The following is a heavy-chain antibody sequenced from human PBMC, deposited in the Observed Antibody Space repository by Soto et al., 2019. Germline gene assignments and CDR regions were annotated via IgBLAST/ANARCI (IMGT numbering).Heavy chain of an antibody. CDR3: VKDMQLWRLDS. CDR2: ISSSSSTI. Sequence: GGSLRLSCAASGFTFSSYSMNWVRQAPGKGLEWVSYISSSSSTIYYADSVKGRFNISRDDAKNTLFLHMNSLIAEDTAVYYCVKDMQLWRLDSWGQGTLVTVSS. D-gene: IGHD2-15*01. V-gene: IGHV3-48*04. CDR1: GFTFSSYS. J-gene: IGHJ4*02.